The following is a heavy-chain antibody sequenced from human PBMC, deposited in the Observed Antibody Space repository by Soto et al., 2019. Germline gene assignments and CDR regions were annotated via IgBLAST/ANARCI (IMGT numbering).Heavy chain of an antibody. V-gene: IGHV1-46*03. CDR2: INPSGGST. CDR3: AREMLAARREEQFDY. Sequence: ASVKVSCKASGYIFTSYYMHWVRQAPGQGLEWMGIINPSGGSTSYAQKFQGRVTMTRDTSTSTVYMELSSLRSEDTAVYYCAREMLAARREEQFDYWGQGTLVTVSS. J-gene: IGHJ4*02. D-gene: IGHD6-6*01. CDR1: GYIFTSYY.